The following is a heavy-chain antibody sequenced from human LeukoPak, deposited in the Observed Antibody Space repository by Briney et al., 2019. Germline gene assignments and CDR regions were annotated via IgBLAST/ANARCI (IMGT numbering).Heavy chain of an antibody. CDR2: IYYSGST. V-gene: IGHV4-39*07. J-gene: IGHJ4*02. CDR3: ASNYDILTLGDY. D-gene: IGHD3-9*01. CDR1: GGSISSSSYY. Sequence: PSETLSLTCTVSGGSISSSSYYWGWIRQPPGKGLEWIGSIYYSGSTYYNPSLKSRVTISVDTSKNQFSLKLSSVTAADTAVYYCASNYDILTLGDYWGQGTLVTVSS.